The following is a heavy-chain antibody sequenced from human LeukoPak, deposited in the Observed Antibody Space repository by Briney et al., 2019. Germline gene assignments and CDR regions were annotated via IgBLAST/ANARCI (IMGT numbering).Heavy chain of an antibody. V-gene: IGHV4-59*01. Sequence: PSETLSLTCTVSGGSISSYYWSWIRQPPGKGLEWIGNIYYSGSTNYNPSLKSRVTISVDTSKNQFSLKLSSVTAADTAVYYCTRGSIAYNYMDVWGKGTTVTISS. J-gene: IGHJ6*03. CDR3: TRGSIAYNYMDV. CDR2: IYYSGST. D-gene: IGHD3-22*01. CDR1: GGSISSYY.